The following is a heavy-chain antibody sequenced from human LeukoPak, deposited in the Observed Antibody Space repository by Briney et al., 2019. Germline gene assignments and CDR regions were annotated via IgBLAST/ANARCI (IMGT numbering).Heavy chain of an antibody. D-gene: IGHD2-15*01. CDR2: INPNSGGT. J-gene: IGHJ3*02. Sequence: ASVKVSCKASGYTFTGYYMHWVRQAPGQGLEWMGWINPNSGGTNYAQEFQGRVTITRDTSASTAYMELSSLRSEDMAVYYCARNRGYCSGGSCTLAAFDIWGQGTMVTVSS. CDR3: ARNRGYCSGGSCTLAAFDI. V-gene: IGHV1-2*02. CDR1: GYTFTGYY.